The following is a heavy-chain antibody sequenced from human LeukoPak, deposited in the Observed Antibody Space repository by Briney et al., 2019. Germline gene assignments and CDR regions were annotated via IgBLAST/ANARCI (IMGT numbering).Heavy chain of an antibody. V-gene: IGHV1-2*02. CDR1: GYTFTDCY. Sequence: ASVKVSCKASGYTFTDCYIHWVRQAPGQGLEWMGWINPNTGCTNYAQKFQGRVTMTTDASISTAYMQLSRLRSDDMAVYYCARSWGDSGGWGDNWFDPWGQGTLVIVSS. CDR2: INPNTGCT. D-gene: IGHD2-21*01. CDR3: ARSWGDSGGWGDNWFDP. J-gene: IGHJ5*02.